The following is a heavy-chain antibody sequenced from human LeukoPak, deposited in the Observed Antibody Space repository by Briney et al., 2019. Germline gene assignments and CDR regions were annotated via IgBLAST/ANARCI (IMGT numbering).Heavy chain of an antibody. CDR3: SSDSAPFGRGLGVFDY. Sequence: PGGSLRLSCAASGFTFDDYAMHWVRQAPGKGLEWVSGISWNSGIIDYADSVKGRFTISRDNAKNSLYLQMNSLRVEDTALYYFSSDSAPFGRGLGVFDYWGQGTLVIVSS. V-gene: IGHV3-9*01. CDR1: GFTFDDYA. CDR2: ISWNSGII. D-gene: IGHD1-26*01. J-gene: IGHJ4*02.